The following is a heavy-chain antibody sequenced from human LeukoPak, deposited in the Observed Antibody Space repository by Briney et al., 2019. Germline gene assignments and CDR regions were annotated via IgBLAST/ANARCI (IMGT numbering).Heavy chain of an antibody. D-gene: IGHD5-12*01. CDR1: GGSISSGDYY. J-gene: IGHJ6*02. Sequence: SETLSLTCTVSGGSISSGDYYWSWIRQPPGKGLEWIGYIYYSGSTYYNPSLKSRVTISVDTSKNQFSLKLSSVTAADTGVYYCARDTGYSGSYYYGMDVWGQGTTVTVSS. CDR3: ARDTGYSGSYYYGMDV. CDR2: IYYSGST. V-gene: IGHV4-30-4*01.